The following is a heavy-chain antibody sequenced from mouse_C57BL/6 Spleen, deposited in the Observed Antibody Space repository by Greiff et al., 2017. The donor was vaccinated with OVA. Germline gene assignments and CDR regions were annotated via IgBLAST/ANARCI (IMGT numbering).Heavy chain of an antibody. D-gene: IGHD3-2*02. Sequence: VQLQQSGAELARPGASVKLSCKASGYTFTSYGISWVKQRTGQGLEWIGEIYPRSGNTYYNEKFKGKATLTADKSSSTAYMELRSLTSEDSAVYFCARGAAQARFDYWGQGTTLTVSS. J-gene: IGHJ2*01. CDR1: GYTFTSYG. V-gene: IGHV1-81*01. CDR2: IYPRSGNT. CDR3: ARGAAQARFDY.